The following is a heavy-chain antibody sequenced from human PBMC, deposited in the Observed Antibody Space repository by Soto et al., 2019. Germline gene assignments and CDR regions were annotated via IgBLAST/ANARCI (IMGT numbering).Heavy chain of an antibody. CDR3: EKRVNWVDPSGY. CDR1: GFTFSSYG. V-gene: IGHV3-30*18. Sequence: QVQLVESGGGVVQPGRSLRLSCAASGFTFSSYGMHWVRQAPGKGLEWVAVISYDGSNKYYADSVKGRFTISRDNSKNALYLQMNSLRAEDTAVYYWEKRVNWVDPSGYWGQGTLVTVSS. CDR2: ISYDGSNK. D-gene: IGHD7-27*01. J-gene: IGHJ4*02.